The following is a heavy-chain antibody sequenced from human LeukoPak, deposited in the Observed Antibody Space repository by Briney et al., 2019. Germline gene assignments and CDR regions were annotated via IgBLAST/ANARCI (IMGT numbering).Heavy chain of an antibody. D-gene: IGHD2-2*01. Sequence: ASVKVSCKASGYTFTGYYMHWVRQAPGQGLEWMGWINPNSGGTNYAQKFQGRVTMTRDTSISTAYMELSRLRSDDTAVYYCARDIVVVPAAFPSSSISPPPIWGQGTLVTVSS. CDR2: INPNSGGT. J-gene: IGHJ4*02. CDR1: GYTFTGYY. V-gene: IGHV1-2*02. CDR3: ARDIVVVPAAFPSSSISPPPI.